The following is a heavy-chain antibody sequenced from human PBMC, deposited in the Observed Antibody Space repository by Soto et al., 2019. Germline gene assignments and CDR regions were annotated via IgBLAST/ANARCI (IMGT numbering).Heavy chain of an antibody. D-gene: IGHD6-6*01. Sequence: QVQLQESSPGLVKPSQTLSLTCTVSGGSISSGDYYWSWIRQPPGKGLEWIGYIYYSGSTYYNPSLKSRVTISVDTSKNQFSLKLSSVTAADTAVYYCARDRGAARPYTGYSSTLGQGTLVTVSS. CDR3: ARDRGAARPYTGYSST. CDR1: GGSISSGDYY. V-gene: IGHV4-30-4*01. CDR2: IYYSGST. J-gene: IGHJ5*02.